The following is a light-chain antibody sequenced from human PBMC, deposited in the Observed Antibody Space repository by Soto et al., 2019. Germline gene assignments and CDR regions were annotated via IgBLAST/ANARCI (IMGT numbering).Light chain of an antibody. CDR3: QQSYSSPLT. Sequence: IPMTQSPPSLSATVGDRVTITCRASRSISDCLNWYKQKPGEAPELLIYAASTLQSGVPSRFSGSGSGTDFTLTISSLQPEDSAAYYCQQSYSSPLTFGGGTKVEFK. CDR2: AAS. J-gene: IGKJ4*01. V-gene: IGKV1-39*01. CDR1: RSISDC.